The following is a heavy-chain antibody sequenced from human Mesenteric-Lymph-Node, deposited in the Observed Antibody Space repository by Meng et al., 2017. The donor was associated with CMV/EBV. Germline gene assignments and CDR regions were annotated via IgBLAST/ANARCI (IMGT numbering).Heavy chain of an antibody. V-gene: IGHV3-53*01. J-gene: IGHJ4*02. CDR1: GFSMSNNY. CDR2: LYSDGSTLGAFT. Sequence: GESLKISCAASGFSMSNNYMNWVRQTPGKGLEWVAVLYSDGSTLGAFTYYADSVRGRFIISRDNSKNTLYLQMNSLRAEDTAVYYCAKGGGGLVGELDYWGQGTQVTVSS. D-gene: IGHD1-26*01. CDR3: AKGGGGLVGELDY.